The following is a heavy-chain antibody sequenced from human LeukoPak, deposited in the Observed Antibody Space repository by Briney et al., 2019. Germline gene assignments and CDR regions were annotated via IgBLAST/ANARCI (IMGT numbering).Heavy chain of an antibody. Sequence: GGSLRLSCAASGFTFSSYAMSWVRQAPGKGLEWVSAISGSGGSTYYADSVKGRFTISRDNSKNTLYLQMNSLRAEDTAVYYCAKSLTLYCSSTSCPTYYYYGMDVWGQGTTVTVSS. CDR2: ISGSGGST. V-gene: IGHV3-23*01. CDR1: GFTFSSYA. D-gene: IGHD2-2*01. CDR3: AKSLTLYCSSTSCPTYYYYGMDV. J-gene: IGHJ6*02.